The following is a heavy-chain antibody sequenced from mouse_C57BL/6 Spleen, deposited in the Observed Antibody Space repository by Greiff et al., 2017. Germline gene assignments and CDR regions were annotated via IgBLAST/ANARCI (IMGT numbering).Heavy chain of an antibody. V-gene: IGHV5-12*01. Sequence: EVHLVESGGGLVQPGGSLKLSCAASGFTFSDYYMYWVRQTPEKRLEWVAYISNGGGSTYYPDTVKGRFTISRDNAKNTLYLQMSRLKSEDTAMYYCARPSPGAWFAYWGQGTLVTVSA. CDR3: ARPSPGAWFAY. D-gene: IGHD1-1*02. J-gene: IGHJ3*01. CDR2: ISNGGGST. CDR1: GFTFSDYY.